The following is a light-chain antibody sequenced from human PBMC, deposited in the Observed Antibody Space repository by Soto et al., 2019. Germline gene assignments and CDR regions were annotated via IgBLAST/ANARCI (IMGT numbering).Light chain of an antibody. Sequence: VLTQSPGTLSLSPGERATLSCRASQSVRNSYLAWYQQKPGQAPRLLIKGASSRATDTPDRFSGSGSGTDFTLTISSLEAEDFTVYYCQQYGTSPWTFGQGTKVE. CDR2: GAS. J-gene: IGKJ1*01. V-gene: IGKV3-20*01. CDR3: QQYGTSPWT. CDR1: QSVRNSY.